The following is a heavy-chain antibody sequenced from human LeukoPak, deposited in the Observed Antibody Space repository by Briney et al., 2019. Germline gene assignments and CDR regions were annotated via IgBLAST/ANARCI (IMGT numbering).Heavy chain of an antibody. CDR2: INPNSGDT. CDR1: GYTFTGFY. CDR3: ARDGNFGM. D-gene: IGHD4-23*01. Sequence: ASVKVSCKASGYTFTGFYMHWVRQAPGQGLEWMGWINPNSGDTNYAQKFQGRVTMTRDTSISTAYMELSSLTSDDTAVYYCARDGNFGMWGQGTMVTVSS. V-gene: IGHV1-2*02. J-gene: IGHJ3*02.